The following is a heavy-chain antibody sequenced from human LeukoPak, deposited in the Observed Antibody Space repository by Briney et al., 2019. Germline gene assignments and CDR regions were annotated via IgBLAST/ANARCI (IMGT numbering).Heavy chain of an antibody. J-gene: IGHJ4*02. CDR2: IKQDGSEK. CDR1: GFTFSSYW. D-gene: IGHD4-23*01. CDR3: ARFGYGGKVDY. Sequence: AGGSLRLSCAASGFTFSSYWMSWVRQAPGKGLEWVANIKQDGSEKYYVDSVKGRFTISRDNAKNSLFPQMNSLRAEDTALYYCARFGYGGKVDYWGQGTLVTVSS. V-gene: IGHV3-7*02.